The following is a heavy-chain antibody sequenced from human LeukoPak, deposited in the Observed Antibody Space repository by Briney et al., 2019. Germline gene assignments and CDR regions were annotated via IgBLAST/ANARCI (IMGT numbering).Heavy chain of an antibody. CDR2: TYYRSSRNN. J-gene: IGHJ4*02. CDR3: ARVISYPEYFDY. Sequence: SQTLSLTCALSGDSVSINSAAWNWVRQSPSRGLGWLGSTYYRSSRNNDYAVPVKSRITINPDTSKIQFSLQLNSVTPEDTAVYYCARVISYPEYFDYWGQGTLVTVSS. V-gene: IGHV6-1*01. D-gene: IGHD3-10*01. CDR1: GDSVSINSAA.